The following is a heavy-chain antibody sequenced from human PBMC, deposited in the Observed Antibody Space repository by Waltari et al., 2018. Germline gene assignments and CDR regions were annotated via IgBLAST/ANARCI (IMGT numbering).Heavy chain of an antibody. CDR1: GFSFSPYA. D-gene: IGHD7-27*01. CDR2: IYYDGGTV. V-gene: IGHV3-33*01. Sequence: QVQLVESGGGVVPPGTSLRLACPTSGFSFSPYARHRVRQAPGKGLEWVAVIYYDGGTVHYLESVKGRFTVSRDDSKNTVYLQMNSLRVDDTAMYYCARGLRPNKLGRRRQWWLDLWGRGTLVTVSS. J-gene: IGHJ2*01. CDR3: ARGLRPNKLGRRRQWWLDL.